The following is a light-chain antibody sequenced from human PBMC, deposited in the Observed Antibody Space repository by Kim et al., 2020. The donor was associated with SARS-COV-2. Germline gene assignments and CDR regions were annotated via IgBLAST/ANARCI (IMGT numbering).Light chain of an antibody. Sequence: QSALTQPPSVSGAPGQRVTISCTGSSSDIGAGYDVHWYQQLPGTAPKLLIYGDSNRPSGVPDRFSGSKSGTSASLAITGLQAEDEADYYCQSFDSSLSGFNWVFGGGTQLTVL. CDR2: GDS. J-gene: IGLJ3*02. V-gene: IGLV1-40*01. CDR1: SSDIGAGYD. CDR3: QSFDSSLSGFNWV.